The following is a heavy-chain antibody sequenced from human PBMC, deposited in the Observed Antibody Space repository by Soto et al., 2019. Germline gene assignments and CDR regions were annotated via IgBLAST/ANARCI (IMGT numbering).Heavy chain of an antibody. J-gene: IGHJ5*02. V-gene: IGHV4-4*02. CDR2: IYHSGST. CDR1: GGSISSSNW. CDR3: ARLRYSSSWDYNWFEP. Sequence: QVQLQESGPGLVKPSGTLSLTCAVSGGSISSSNWWSWVRQPPGKGLEWIGEIYHSGSTNYNPSLKSRVTISVDKSQNQLSLKLSSVTAADTAVYYCARLRYSSSWDYNWFEPWGQGTLVTVSS. D-gene: IGHD6-13*01.